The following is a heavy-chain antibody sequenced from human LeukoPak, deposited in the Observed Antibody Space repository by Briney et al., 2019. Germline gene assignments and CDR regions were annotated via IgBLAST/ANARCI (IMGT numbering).Heavy chain of an antibody. J-gene: IGHJ4*02. V-gene: IGHV2-5*08. CDR2: IYWDDDK. CDR1: GGSISSYYW. D-gene: IGHD3-9*01. Sequence: TLSLTCTVSGGSISSYYWSWIRQPPGKALEWLALIYWDDDKRCSPSLKSRLTITKDTSKNQVVLTMTNMDPLDTATYYCEHAPGADYDILTGYDPDYFDYWGQGTLVTVSS. CDR3: EHAPGADYDILTGYDPDYFDY.